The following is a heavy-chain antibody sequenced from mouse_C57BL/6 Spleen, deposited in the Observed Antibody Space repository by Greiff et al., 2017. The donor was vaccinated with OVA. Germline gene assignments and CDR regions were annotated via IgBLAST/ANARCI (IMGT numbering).Heavy chain of an antibody. Sequence: QVQLQQSGPGLVAPSQSLSITCTVSGFSLTSYGVHWVRQPPGKGLEWLVVIWSDGSTTYNSALKSRLSISKDNSKSQVFLKMNSLQTDDTAMYYCARHKSSYSYYAMDYWGQGTSVTVSS. D-gene: IGHD1-1*01. CDR2: IWSDGST. CDR1: GFSLTSYG. CDR3: ARHKSSYSYYAMDY. V-gene: IGHV2-6-1*01. J-gene: IGHJ4*01.